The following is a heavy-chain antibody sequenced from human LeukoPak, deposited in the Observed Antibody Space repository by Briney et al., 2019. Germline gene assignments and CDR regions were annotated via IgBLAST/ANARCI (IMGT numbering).Heavy chain of an antibody. V-gene: IGHV1-69*05. CDR2: IIPIFGTA. CDR3: ASPLHDAFDI. Sequence: ASVKVSCKASGGTFSSYAISWVRQAPGQGLEWMGGIIPIFGTANYAQKFQGRVTITTDESTSTAYMELSSLRFEDTAVYYCASPLHDAFDIWGQGTMVTVSS. J-gene: IGHJ3*02. CDR1: GGTFSSYA. D-gene: IGHD3-16*02.